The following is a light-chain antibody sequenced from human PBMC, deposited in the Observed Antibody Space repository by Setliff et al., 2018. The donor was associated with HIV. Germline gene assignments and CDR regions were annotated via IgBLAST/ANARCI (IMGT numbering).Light chain of an antibody. CDR3: SSCSSSNTLV. Sequence: QSALAQPPSVSGSPGQSVTISCTGTSSDVGTYDCVSWYQQPPGTAPKLMIYEVNNRPSGVPDRFSGSKSGNTASLTISGLQTEDEADYYCSSCSSSNTLVFGGGTQLTVL. CDR1: SSDVGTYDC. V-gene: IGLV2-18*02. J-gene: IGLJ3*02. CDR2: EVN.